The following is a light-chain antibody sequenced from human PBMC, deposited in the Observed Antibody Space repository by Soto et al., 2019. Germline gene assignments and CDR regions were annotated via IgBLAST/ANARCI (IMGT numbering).Light chain of an antibody. CDR1: SSDVGGYKY. J-gene: IGLJ1*01. Sequence: QSALTQPASVSGSPGQSITISCTGTSSDVGGYKYVSWYQHHPGKGPKLMLYDVSNLPSGVSNRFSGSKSGNTASLTISGLQAEDEADYYCSSYTSSTTYVFGTGTKLTVL. CDR3: SSYTSSTTYV. V-gene: IGLV2-14*01. CDR2: DVS.